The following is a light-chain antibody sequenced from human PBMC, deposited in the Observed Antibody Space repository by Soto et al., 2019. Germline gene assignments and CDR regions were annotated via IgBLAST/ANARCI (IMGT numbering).Light chain of an antibody. Sequence: DIKMTQSPSSVSASVGDTVTITFRASQDINSRLAWFQQQPGRPPKYVIQAATMLQSGFPSRFAGSGSGRDFTLTIHTLQPEDSATYYCLQVANFPRTFGQGPRWIS. CDR3: LQVANFPRT. V-gene: IGKV1-12*01. CDR2: AAT. J-gene: IGKJ1*01. CDR1: QDINSR.